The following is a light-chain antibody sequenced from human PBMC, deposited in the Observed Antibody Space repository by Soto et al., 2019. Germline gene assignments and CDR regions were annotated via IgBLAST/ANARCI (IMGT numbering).Light chain of an antibody. CDR3: MQALQTPT. J-gene: IGKJ1*01. V-gene: IGKV2-28*01. Sequence: IVMTQSPLSLPVTPGEPASISCRSSQSLLHSNGYNYLDWYLQKQGQSPQLLIYLGSTRASGVPDRFSGSGSGTDFTLKISRVEAEDVGVYYCMQALQTPTFGQGTKVEIK. CDR1: QSLLHSNGYNY. CDR2: LGS.